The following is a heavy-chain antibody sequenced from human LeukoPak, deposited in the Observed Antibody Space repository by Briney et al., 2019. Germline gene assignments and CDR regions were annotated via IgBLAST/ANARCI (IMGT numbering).Heavy chain of an antibody. Sequence: SETLSLTCTVSGGSISSGSYYWSWIRQPAGKGLEWIGYIYYSGTTDYNPSLKSRVSISVDTSKNQFSLKLSSVTAADTAVYYCARHVIAETGFLNWVDPWGQGTLVTVSS. D-gene: IGHD6-19*01. J-gene: IGHJ5*02. CDR3: ARHVIAETGFLNWVDP. CDR1: GGSISSGSYY. V-gene: IGHV4-61*10. CDR2: IYYSGTT.